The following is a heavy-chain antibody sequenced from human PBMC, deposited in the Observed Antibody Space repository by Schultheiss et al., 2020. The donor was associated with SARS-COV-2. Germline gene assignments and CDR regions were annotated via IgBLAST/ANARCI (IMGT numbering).Heavy chain of an antibody. CDR3: ARDQIHWFDP. J-gene: IGHJ5*02. CDR1: GVSISSSSYY. Sequence: SETLSLTYTVSGVSISSSSYYWSWIRQPAGKGLEWIGYIYYSGSTNYNPSLKSRVTISVDTSKNQFSLKLTSVTAADTAVYYCARDQIHWFDPWGQGTLVTVSS. V-gene: IGHV4-61*10. CDR2: IYYSGST.